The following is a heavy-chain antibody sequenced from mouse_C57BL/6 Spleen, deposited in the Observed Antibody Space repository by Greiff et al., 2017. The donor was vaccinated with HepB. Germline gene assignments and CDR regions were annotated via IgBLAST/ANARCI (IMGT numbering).Heavy chain of an antibody. CDR2: IDPETGGT. CDR3: TINYGSSYLYFDV. Sequence: VQLQQSGAELVRPGASVTLSCKASGYTFTDYEMHWVKQTPVHGLEWIGAIDPETGGTAYNQKFKGKAILTADKSSSTAYMELRSLTSEDSAVYYCTINYGSSYLYFDVWGTGTTVTVSS. V-gene: IGHV1-15*01. D-gene: IGHD1-1*01. J-gene: IGHJ1*03. CDR1: GYTFTDYE.